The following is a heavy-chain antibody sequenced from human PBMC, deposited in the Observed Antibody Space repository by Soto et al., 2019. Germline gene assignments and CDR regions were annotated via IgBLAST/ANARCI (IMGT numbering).Heavy chain of an antibody. Sequence: ASVKVSCKASGFTFTSSAVQWVRQARGQRLEWIGWIVVGSGNTNYAQKFQERVTITRDMSTSTAYMELSSLRSEDTAVYYCAAGGYSSSWPQLMRYWGQGTLVTVSS. CDR3: AAGGYSSSWPQLMRY. CDR2: IVVGSGNT. V-gene: IGHV1-58*01. CDR1: GFTFTSSA. J-gene: IGHJ4*02. D-gene: IGHD6-13*01.